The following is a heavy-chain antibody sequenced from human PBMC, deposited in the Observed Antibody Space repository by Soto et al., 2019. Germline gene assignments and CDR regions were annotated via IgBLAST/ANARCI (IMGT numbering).Heavy chain of an antibody. Sequence: SETLSLTCTVSGGSISSYYWSWIRQPPGKGLEWIGYIYYSGSTNYNPSLKSRVTISVDTSKNQFSLNLSSVTAADTAVYYCARLNGDYDFWSGYYMLDYWGQGTLVTVSS. V-gene: IGHV4-59*08. D-gene: IGHD3-3*01. CDR1: GGSISSYY. CDR3: ARLNGDYDFWSGYYMLDY. CDR2: IYYSGST. J-gene: IGHJ4*02.